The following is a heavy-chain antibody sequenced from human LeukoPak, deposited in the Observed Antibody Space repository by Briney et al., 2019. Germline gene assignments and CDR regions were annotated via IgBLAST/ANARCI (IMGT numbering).Heavy chain of an antibody. CDR2: IYHSGST. Sequence: PSETLSLTCAVSGGSISSGGYSWSWIRQPPGKGLEWIGYIYHSGSTYYNPSLKSRVTISVDRSKNQFSLKLSSVTAADTAVYYCARGRPLNYFDYWGQGTLVTVSS. CDR1: GGSISSGGYS. J-gene: IGHJ4*02. CDR3: ARGRPLNYFDY. V-gene: IGHV4-30-2*01.